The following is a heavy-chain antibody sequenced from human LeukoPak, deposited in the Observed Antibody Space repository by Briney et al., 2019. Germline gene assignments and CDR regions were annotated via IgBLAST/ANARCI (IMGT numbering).Heavy chain of an antibody. Sequence: ASVKVSCKASGGTFSSYAISWVRQAPGQGLEWMGGILPIFGTANYAQKFQGRVTITADKSTSTAYVELSSLRSEDTAVYYCASREVGYSSGWYEYYYYYMDVWGKGTTVTVSS. D-gene: IGHD6-19*01. CDR3: ASREVGYSSGWYEYYYYYMDV. V-gene: IGHV1-69*06. CDR2: ILPIFGTA. J-gene: IGHJ6*03. CDR1: GGTFSSYA.